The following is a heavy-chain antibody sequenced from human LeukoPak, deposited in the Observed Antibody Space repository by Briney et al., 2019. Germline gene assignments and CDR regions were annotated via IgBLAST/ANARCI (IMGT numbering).Heavy chain of an antibody. CDR1: GFTFSSYA. CDR2: ISYDGSDK. D-gene: IGHD2-15*01. V-gene: IGHV3-30-3*01. CDR3: ARDRGVVGEFDS. J-gene: IGHJ4*02. Sequence: GGSLRLSCAASGFTFSSYAMHWVRQAPGKGLEWVAVISYDGSDKYYADSVKGRFTISRDNAKNSLYLQMNSLRAEDTAVYYCARDRGVVGEFDSWGQGTLVTVSS.